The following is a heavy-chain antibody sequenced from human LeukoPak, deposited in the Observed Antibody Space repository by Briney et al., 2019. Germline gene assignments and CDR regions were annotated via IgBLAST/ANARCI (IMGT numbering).Heavy chain of an antibody. Sequence: WASVTVSCKASGYTFTSYDINWVRQATGQGLEWMGWMNPNSGNTDYAQKFQGRVTMTRSTSINTAYMELNSLTSEDTAVYYCARSSVGARRRIDHWGQGTLVTVSS. J-gene: IGHJ4*02. CDR3: ARSSVGARRRIDH. V-gene: IGHV1-8*01. CDR2: MNPNSGNT. CDR1: GYTFTSYD. D-gene: IGHD1-26*01.